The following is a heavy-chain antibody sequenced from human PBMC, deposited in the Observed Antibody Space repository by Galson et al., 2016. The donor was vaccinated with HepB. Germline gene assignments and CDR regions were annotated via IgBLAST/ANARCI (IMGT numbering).Heavy chain of an antibody. CDR1: GFTVRTNY. J-gene: IGHJ6*03. CDR2: IYSGGST. V-gene: IGHV3-53*01. Sequence: SLRLSCAASGFTVRTNYMNWVRQAPGTGLEWVSVIYSGGSTYFAESVKGRFTISRDNSKNTLYLQMSSLRAEDTTTYYCVRGGYNRGRNPFYYYYMDVWGKGTTVIVSS. CDR3: VRGGYNRGRNPFYYYYMDV. D-gene: IGHD5-12*01.